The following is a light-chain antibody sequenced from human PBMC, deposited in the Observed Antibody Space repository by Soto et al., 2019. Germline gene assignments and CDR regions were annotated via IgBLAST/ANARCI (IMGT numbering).Light chain of an antibody. Sequence: QSALTQPASVSGSPGQSITISCTGTSSDVGGYNFVSWYQQHPGKAPKLMIYDVSNRPSGVSNRFSGSKSGNTASLTISGLQTEDDADYYCSSYTSSTTDVFGTGTRSPS. CDR1: SSDVGGYNF. J-gene: IGLJ1*01. CDR2: DVS. V-gene: IGLV2-14*01. CDR3: SSYTSSTTDV.